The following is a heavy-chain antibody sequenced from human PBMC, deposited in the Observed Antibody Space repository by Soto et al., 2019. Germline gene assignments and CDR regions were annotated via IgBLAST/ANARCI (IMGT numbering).Heavy chain of an antibody. V-gene: IGHV5-51*01. D-gene: IGHD2-2*02. J-gene: IGHJ6*02. CDR2: IYPGDSDT. CDR3: ARKGYCSSTSCYRSEYYYGMDV. CDR1: GYKVSLSW. Sequence: AVKISSKASGYKVSLSWSGGVRQMPGKGLVSMGIIYPGDSDTRYSPSFQGQVTISADKSISTAYLQWSSLKASDTAMYYCARKGYCSSTSCYRSEYYYGMDVWGQGTTVPGSS.